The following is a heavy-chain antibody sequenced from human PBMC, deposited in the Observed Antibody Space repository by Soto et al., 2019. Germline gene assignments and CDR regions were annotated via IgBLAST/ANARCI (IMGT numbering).Heavy chain of an antibody. J-gene: IGHJ6*02. D-gene: IGHD2-21*02. CDR3: AREGDVPYYYYGMDV. CDR2: INAGNGNT. CDR1: WYTLPRYS. Sequence: SLKGSPQASWYTLPRYSFHWVGPAPRQRLEWMGWINAGNGNTKYSQKFQGRVTITRDTSASTAYMELSSLRFDDTAVYYCAREGDVPYYYYGMDVWGQGTTVTVSS. V-gene: IGHV1-3*01.